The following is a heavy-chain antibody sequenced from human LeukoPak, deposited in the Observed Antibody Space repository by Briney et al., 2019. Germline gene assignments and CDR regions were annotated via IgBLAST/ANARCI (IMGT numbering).Heavy chain of an antibody. J-gene: IGHJ6*02. CDR1: AFIFSGHW. CDR2: IKSKTDGGTT. V-gene: IGHV3-15*07. Sequence: KPGGSLRLSCEGSAFIFSGHWMNWVRQTPGKGLEWVGRIKSKTDGGTTDYAAPVKGRFTISRDDSKNTLYLQMNSLKTEDTAVYYCTTEWATWNFFHLDYYYYGMDVWGQGTTVTVSS. CDR3: TTEWATWNFFHLDYYYYGMDV. D-gene: IGHD1-7*01.